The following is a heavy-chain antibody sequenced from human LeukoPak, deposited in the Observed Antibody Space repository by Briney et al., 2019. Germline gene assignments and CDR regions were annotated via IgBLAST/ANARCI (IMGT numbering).Heavy chain of an antibody. V-gene: IGHV4-34*01. Sequence: PSETLSLTCAVYGGSFSGYYWSWIRQPPGKGLEWIGEINHSGSTNYNPSLKSRVTISVDTSKNQFSLKLSSVTAADTAVYYCASGGSRWFDPWGQGTLVTVSS. CDR1: GGSFSGYY. J-gene: IGHJ5*02. CDR3: ASGGSRWFDP. CDR2: INHSGST. D-gene: IGHD2-15*01.